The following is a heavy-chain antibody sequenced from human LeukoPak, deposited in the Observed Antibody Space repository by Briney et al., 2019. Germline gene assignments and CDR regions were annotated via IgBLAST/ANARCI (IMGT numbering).Heavy chain of an antibody. J-gene: IGHJ4*02. CDR2: ISAYNGST. CDR1: GGTFSSYA. D-gene: IGHD3-22*01. Sequence: ASVKVSCKASGGTFSSYAISWVRQAPGQGLEWMGWISAYNGSTNYAQKLQGRVTMTTDTSTSTAYMELRSLRSDDTAVYYCARTPSYYYDSSGYYVDYWGQGTLVTVSS. CDR3: ARTPSYYYDSSGYYVDY. V-gene: IGHV1-18*01.